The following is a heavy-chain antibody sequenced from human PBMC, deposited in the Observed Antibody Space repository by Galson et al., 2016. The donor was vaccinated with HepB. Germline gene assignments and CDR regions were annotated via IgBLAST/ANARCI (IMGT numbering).Heavy chain of an antibody. Sequence: SLRLSCAASGFTVTYQYMCWVRQAPGKGLEWVSIIYTGGETHYVDSVKGRCTISRDSAKNTLDLQMNNLRAEDTAVYYCVTPMIRGALDIWGRGTMVTVSA. CDR1: GFTVTYQY. D-gene: IGHD3-16*01. J-gene: IGHJ3*02. V-gene: IGHV3-66*01. CDR3: VTPMIRGALDI. CDR2: IYTGGET.